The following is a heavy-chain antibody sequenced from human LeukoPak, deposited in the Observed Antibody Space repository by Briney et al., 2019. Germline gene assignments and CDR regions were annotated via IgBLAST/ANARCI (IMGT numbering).Heavy chain of an antibody. J-gene: IGHJ6*02. D-gene: IGHD6-19*01. Sequence: PGRSLRLSCAASGFTFSSYAMHWVRQAPGKGLEWVAYIAYDGSNKYYADSVKGRFTISRDNSKNTLYLQMNSLRAEDTAVYYCARGTPSSSGWLYYGMDVWGQGTTVTVSS. CDR3: ARGTPSSSGWLYYGMDV. V-gene: IGHV3-30-3*01. CDR2: IAYDGSNK. CDR1: GFTFSSYA.